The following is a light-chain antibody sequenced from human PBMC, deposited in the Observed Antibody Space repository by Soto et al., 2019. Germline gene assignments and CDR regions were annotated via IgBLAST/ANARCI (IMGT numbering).Light chain of an antibody. CDR2: GVS. Sequence: EIMFTWSPATQSLSRGEIATLSCRASQSVSSFLAWYQQKPGQAPRLLIYGVSSRATGIPDRFSGSGSGTDFTLTISRLEPEDFAVYYCQQYGSSPYTFGQG. V-gene: IGKV3-20*01. CDR1: QSVSSF. J-gene: IGKJ2*01. CDR3: QQYGSSPYT.